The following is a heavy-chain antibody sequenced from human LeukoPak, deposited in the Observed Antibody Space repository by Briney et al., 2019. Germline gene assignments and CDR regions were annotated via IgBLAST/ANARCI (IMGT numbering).Heavy chain of an antibody. CDR2: ISTSSITK. V-gene: IGHV3-48*01. CDR3: AKEMGFCSGGSCYRWFDS. Sequence: GGSLRLSCAASGFTFSTYSMSWVRQAPGKGPEWLSYISTSSITKYYADSVKGRFTNSRDDAKNSLSLQMNSLRADDTAVYYCAKEMGFCSGGSCYRWFDSWGQGTLVTVSS. J-gene: IGHJ5*01. CDR1: GFTFSTYS. D-gene: IGHD2-15*01.